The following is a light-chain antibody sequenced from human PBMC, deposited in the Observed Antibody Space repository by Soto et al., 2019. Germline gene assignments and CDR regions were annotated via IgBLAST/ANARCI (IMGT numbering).Light chain of an antibody. V-gene: IGKV1-5*01. J-gene: IGKJ1*01. CDR1: QSISSW. Sequence: DIQMTQSPSTLSASVGDRVTITCRASQSISSWLAWYQQKPGKAPKLLIYDASSLESGVPSRFSGSGSGTEFTLTISSLQTDDFESYYCQQYNSYSRTFGRGTKVEIK. CDR2: DAS. CDR3: QQYNSYSRT.